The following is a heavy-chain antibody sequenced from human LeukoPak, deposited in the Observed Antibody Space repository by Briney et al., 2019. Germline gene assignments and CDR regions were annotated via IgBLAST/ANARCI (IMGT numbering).Heavy chain of an antibody. CDR2: INTYNGNT. CDR1: GYIFTSYT. V-gene: IGHV1-18*01. J-gene: IGHJ6*03. D-gene: IGHD3-22*01. CDR3: ARTAYYDSSGYQKPYYYYYMDV. Sequence: GASVKVSCKASGYIFTSYTISWVRQAPGQGLEWMGWINTYNGNTDYAQKLQGRVTMTTDTSTSTTYMELRSLRSDDTAVYYCARTAYYDSSGYQKPYYYYYMDVWGTGTTVTISS.